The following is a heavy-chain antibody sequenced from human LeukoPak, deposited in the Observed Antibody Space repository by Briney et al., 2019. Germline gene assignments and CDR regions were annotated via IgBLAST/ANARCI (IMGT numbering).Heavy chain of an antibody. Sequence: SETLSLTCTVSGGSISSFYWSWIRQPPGKGLEWIGYIYYSGSTHYNPSLKSRVTISVDTSKNQFSLKLSSVTAADTAVYYCARTTIAVAEIDYWGQGTLVTVSS. D-gene: IGHD6-19*01. CDR2: IYYSGST. CDR1: GGSISSFY. V-gene: IGHV4-59*08. J-gene: IGHJ4*02. CDR3: ARTTIAVAEIDY.